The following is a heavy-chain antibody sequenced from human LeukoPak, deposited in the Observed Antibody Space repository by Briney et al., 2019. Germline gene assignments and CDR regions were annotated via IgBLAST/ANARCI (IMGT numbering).Heavy chain of an antibody. Sequence: ASVKVSCKASGSTFSSYAISWVRQAPGQGLEWMGGIIPIFGTANYAQKFQGRVTITTDESTSTAYMELSSLRSEDTAVYYCATGRPDSWYGDYWGQGTLVTVSS. CDR3: ATGRPDSWYGDY. J-gene: IGHJ4*02. D-gene: IGHD6-13*01. CDR1: GSTFSSYA. CDR2: IIPIFGTA. V-gene: IGHV1-69*05.